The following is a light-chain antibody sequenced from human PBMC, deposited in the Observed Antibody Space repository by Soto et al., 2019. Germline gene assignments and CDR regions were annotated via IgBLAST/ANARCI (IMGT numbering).Light chain of an antibody. Sequence: QAVVTQEPSLTVSPGGTVTLTCGSSTGAVTSGHYPYWFQQRPGQAPRTLIFDTSNKHSWTPARFSGSLLGGKAALTLSGAQPEDEAQYYCLLFYSGARVFGGGTKVTVL. CDR1: TGAVTSGHY. CDR3: LLFYSGARV. CDR2: DTS. J-gene: IGLJ2*01. V-gene: IGLV7-46*01.